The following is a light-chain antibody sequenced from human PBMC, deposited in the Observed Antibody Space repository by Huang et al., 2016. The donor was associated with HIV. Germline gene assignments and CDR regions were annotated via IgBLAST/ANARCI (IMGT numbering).Light chain of an antibody. CDR2: DAS. CDR3: QQHSYWPIT. V-gene: IGKV3-11*01. CDR1: QSVSTF. J-gene: IGKJ5*01. Sequence: DIVLTQSPATLSLSPGERATVSGRASQSVSTFLAWYQHKPGQAPRLLSFDASNRASGVPARFSGTGSGTDFTLTISSLEPSDGAVYYCQQHSYWPITFGRGTRLEI.